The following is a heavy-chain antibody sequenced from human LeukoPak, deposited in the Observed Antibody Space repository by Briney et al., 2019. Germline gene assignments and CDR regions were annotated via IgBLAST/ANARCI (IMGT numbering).Heavy chain of an antibody. V-gene: IGHV4-59*01. CDR2: SYYSGNT. D-gene: IGHD6-19*01. CDR3: ARGGWSYDY. J-gene: IGHJ4*02. CDR1: GGSMSGFY. Sequence: PSETLSLTCTVFGGSMSGFYWSWIRQPPGKGLEWIGYSYYSGNTNYNASLKSRVTISVDTSKNEFSLKLSSVTAADTAVYYCARGGWSYDYWGQGTLVTVSS.